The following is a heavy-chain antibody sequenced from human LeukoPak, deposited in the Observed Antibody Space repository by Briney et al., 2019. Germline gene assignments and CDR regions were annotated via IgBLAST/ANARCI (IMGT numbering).Heavy chain of an antibody. Sequence: SETLSLTCSVSGASISSHYWSWIRQPPGKGLEWIGRIYTSGSTNYNPSLKSRVTISVDTSKNQFSLKLSSVTAADTAVYYCASEPNYYDSSGYYSYFDYWGQGTLVTVSS. D-gene: IGHD3-22*01. CDR3: ASEPNYYDSSGYYSYFDY. J-gene: IGHJ4*02. CDR1: GASISSHY. CDR2: IYTSGST. V-gene: IGHV4-4*08.